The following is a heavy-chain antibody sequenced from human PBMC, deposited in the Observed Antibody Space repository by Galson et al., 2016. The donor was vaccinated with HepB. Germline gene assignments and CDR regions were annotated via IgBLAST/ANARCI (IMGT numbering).Heavy chain of an antibody. V-gene: IGHV3-33*05. CDR1: GFTISNNG. J-gene: IGHJ4*02. D-gene: IGHD4-17*01. Sequence: SLRLSCAASGFTISNNGMHWVRQAPGKGLEWVAVITYSGGNKHYADSVKGRFTISRDDSRNTLYLEINSLRAEDTAVYYCAREQGYGGYRTADFWGQGTLVTVSS. CDR2: ITYSGGNK. CDR3: AREQGYGGYRTADF.